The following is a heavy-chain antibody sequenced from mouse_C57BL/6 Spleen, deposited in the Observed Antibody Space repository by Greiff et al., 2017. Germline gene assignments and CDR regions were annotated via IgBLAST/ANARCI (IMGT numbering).Heavy chain of an antibody. CDR2: IYPSDSET. J-gene: IGHJ3*01. Sequence: QVQLQQPGAELVRPGSSVKLSCKASGYTFTSYWMDWVKQRPGQGLEWIGNIYPSDSETHYNQKFKDKATLTVDKSSSTAYMRRSSLTYEDSAVSYCARDLGLAWLAYWGQGTLVTVSA. D-gene: IGHD4-1*01. CDR1: GYTFTSYW. CDR3: ARDLGLAWLAY. V-gene: IGHV1-61*01.